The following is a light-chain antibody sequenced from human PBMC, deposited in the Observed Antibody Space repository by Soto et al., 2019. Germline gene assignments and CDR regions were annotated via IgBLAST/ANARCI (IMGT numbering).Light chain of an antibody. V-gene: IGLV2-14*03. CDR3: SSYTFNSVV. J-gene: IGLJ2*01. CDR2: DVS. CDR1: SSDVGGYNY. Sequence: QSALTQPASVSGSPGQSITISCTGTSSDVGGYNYVSWYQQHPGKAPKLMIYDVSNRPSGVSDRFSGSKSGNTASLSISGLQAEDEADYSCSSYTFNSVVFGGGTKLTVL.